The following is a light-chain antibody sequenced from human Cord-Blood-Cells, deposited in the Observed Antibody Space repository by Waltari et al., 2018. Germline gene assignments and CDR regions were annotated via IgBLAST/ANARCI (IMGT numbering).Light chain of an antibody. Sequence: HSALTPPASVSGSPGQSITLSCPGPSRAVGSYNLVSWYHQHPGKAPKLMIYEGSKRPSGVSNRFSGSKSGNTASLTSSGLQAEDEADYYCCSYAGSSTLVFGGGTKLTVL. V-gene: IGLV2-23*01. CDR3: CSYAGSSTLV. CDR1: SRAVGSYNL. J-gene: IGLJ3*02. CDR2: EGS.